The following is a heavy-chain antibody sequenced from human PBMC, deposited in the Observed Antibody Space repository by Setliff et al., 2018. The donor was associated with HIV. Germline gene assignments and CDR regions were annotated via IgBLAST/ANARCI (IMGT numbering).Heavy chain of an antibody. CDR2: IYTSGTT. J-gene: IGHJ4*02. CDR1: SGSISTHY. D-gene: IGHD3-10*01. V-gene: IGHV4-4*08. Sequence: SETLSLTCTVSSGSISTHYWSWIRQPPGKGLEWIGYIYTSGTTYYNPSLKSRVTMSVGTSKNQFSPKLSSVTAADTAVYYCARWHPPYGFWEEDYWGQGTLVTVSS. CDR3: ARWHPPYGFWEEDY.